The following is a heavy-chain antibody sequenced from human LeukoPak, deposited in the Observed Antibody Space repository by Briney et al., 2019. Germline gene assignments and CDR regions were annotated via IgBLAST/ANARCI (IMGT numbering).Heavy chain of an antibody. Sequence: ASVDVSCKASGYTFTSYDINWVRQATGQGLEWMGWMHPNSGNTGYAQKFQGRVTMTRNTSISTAYMELSSLRSEDTAVYYCAIGRGGSPDFDYWGQGTLVTVSS. D-gene: IGHD2-15*01. CDR1: GYTFTSYD. CDR2: MHPNSGNT. J-gene: IGHJ4*02. V-gene: IGHV1-8*01. CDR3: AIGRGGSPDFDY.